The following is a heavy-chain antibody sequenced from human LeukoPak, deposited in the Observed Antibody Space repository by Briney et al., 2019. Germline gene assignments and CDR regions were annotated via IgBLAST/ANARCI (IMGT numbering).Heavy chain of an antibody. CDR1: GFTFSDYS. D-gene: IGHD6-19*01. CDR3: AREPSGWYVDY. J-gene: IGHJ4*02. Sequence: GGSLRLSCAASGFTFSDYSMNWVRQAPGKGLEWVSYISGSSNYIYYAESVKGRFTISRDNAKNSLYLQMNSLRAEDTAVYYCAREPSGWYVDYWGQGTLVTVSS. CDR2: ISGSSNYI. V-gene: IGHV3-21*01.